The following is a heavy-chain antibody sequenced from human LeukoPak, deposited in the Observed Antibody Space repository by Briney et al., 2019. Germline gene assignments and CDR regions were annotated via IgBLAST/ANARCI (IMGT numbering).Heavy chain of an antibody. Sequence: PSETLSLTCTVSGGSIRSYYWSWIRQPPGKGLEWIGYIYYSGSTTYNPSLKSRVTISVDTSKHQFSLKLSSVTAADTAVYYCARDSGSYSLLDYWGQGTLVTVSS. J-gene: IGHJ4*02. D-gene: IGHD1-26*01. CDR2: IYYSGST. V-gene: IGHV4-59*01. CDR1: GGSIRSYY. CDR3: ARDSGSYSLLDY.